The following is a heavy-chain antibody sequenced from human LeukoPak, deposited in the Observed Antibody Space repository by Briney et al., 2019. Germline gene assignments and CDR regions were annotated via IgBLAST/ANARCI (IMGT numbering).Heavy chain of an antibody. CDR3: ARSPPDPTTYYYDSSGYNGDAFDI. D-gene: IGHD3-22*01. CDR2: MNPNSGNT. V-gene: IGHV1-8*02. CDR1: GYTFTSYG. J-gene: IGHJ3*02. Sequence: GASVKVSCKASGYTFTSYGISWVRQAPGQGLEWMGWMNPNSGNTGYAQKFQGRVTMTRNTSISTAYMELSSLRSEDTAVYYCARSPPDPTTYYYDSSGYNGDAFDIWGQGTMVTVSS.